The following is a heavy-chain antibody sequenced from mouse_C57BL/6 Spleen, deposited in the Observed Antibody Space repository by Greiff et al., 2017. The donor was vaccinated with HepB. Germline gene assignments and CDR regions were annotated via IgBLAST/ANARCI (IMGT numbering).Heavy chain of an antibody. D-gene: IGHD1-1*01. J-gene: IGHJ2*01. Sequence: EVQLQQSGPELVKPGASVKISCKASGYSFTGYYMNWVKQSPEKSLEWIGEINPSTGGTTYNQKFKAKATLTVDKSSSTAYMQLKSLTSVDSAFYYCARWKSYGSSYEGYWGQGTTLTVSS. CDR2: INPSTGGT. CDR3: ARWKSYGSSYEGY. CDR1: GYSFTGYY. V-gene: IGHV1-42*01.